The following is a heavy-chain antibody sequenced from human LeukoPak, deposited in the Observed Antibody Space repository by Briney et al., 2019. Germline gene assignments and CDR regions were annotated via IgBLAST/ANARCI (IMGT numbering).Heavy chain of an antibody. V-gene: IGHV4-39*07. J-gene: IGHJ4*02. CDR3: ARAPITMIVEYYFDY. CDR2: IYYSGST. CDR1: GGSIISSY. D-gene: IGHD3-22*01. Sequence: SETLSLTCTVSGGSIISSYWGWIRQPPGKGLEWIGSIYYSGSTYYNPSLKSRVTISVDTSKNQFSLKLSSVTAADTAVYYCARAPITMIVEYYFDYWGQGTLVTVSS.